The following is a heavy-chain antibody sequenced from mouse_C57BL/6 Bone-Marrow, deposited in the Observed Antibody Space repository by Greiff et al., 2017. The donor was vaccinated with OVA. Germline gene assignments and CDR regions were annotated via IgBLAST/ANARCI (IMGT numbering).Heavy chain of an antibody. J-gene: IGHJ4*01. CDR2: IYPGGGYT. Sequence: QVQLKESGAELVRPGTSVKMSCKASGYTFTNYWIGWAKQRPGHGLEWIGDIYPGGGYTNYNEKFKGKATLTADKSSSTAYMQFSSLTSEDSAIYYCARRAHYYGSSYMAMDYWGQGTSVTVSS. CDR3: ARRAHYYGSSYMAMDY. V-gene: IGHV1-63*01. CDR1: GYTFTNYW. D-gene: IGHD1-1*01.